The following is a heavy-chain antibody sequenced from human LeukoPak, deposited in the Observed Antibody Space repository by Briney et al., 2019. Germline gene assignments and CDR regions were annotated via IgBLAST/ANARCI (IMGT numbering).Heavy chain of an antibody. CDR3: ARDRHNDNLWLDP. D-gene: IGHD1-1*01. Sequence: PSETLSLTCIVSGDSISGYYWNWIRQPAGKSLEWIGRIYTSGTTNYNPSLKSRVTMSVDTSKNQFSLKLSSVTAADTAVYYCARDRHNDNLWLDPWGQGTLVTVSS. V-gene: IGHV4-4*07. CDR1: GDSISGYY. J-gene: IGHJ5*02. CDR2: IYTSGTT.